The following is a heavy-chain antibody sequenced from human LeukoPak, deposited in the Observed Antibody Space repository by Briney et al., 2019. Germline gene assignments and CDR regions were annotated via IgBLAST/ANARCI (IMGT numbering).Heavy chain of an antibody. D-gene: IGHD5-12*01. Sequence: PAGTLSLTCAVYGGSISISNWWSWVRQPPGKGLEWIGEIYHSGSTNYTPSLKSRVTISVDKSKNQFALKLSSVTGADTAVYYGARDGSPGAFDIWGQGTMVTVSS. J-gene: IGHJ3*02. CDR1: GGSISISNW. CDR3: ARDGSPGAFDI. V-gene: IGHV4-4*02. CDR2: IYHSGST.